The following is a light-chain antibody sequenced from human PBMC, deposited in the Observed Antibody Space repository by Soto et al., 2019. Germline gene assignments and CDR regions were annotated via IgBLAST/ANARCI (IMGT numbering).Light chain of an antibody. CDR3: QRYNRLYT. CDR2: KAS. Sequence: DIQMTQSPSTLSASVGDRVTITCRASHSISSWLAWYQQKPGKAPKLLIYKASSLESGVPSRFSGSGSGTEFTLTIIRLQDDDFSYYYCQRYNRLYTFGQGTKLEIK. J-gene: IGKJ2*01. V-gene: IGKV1-5*03. CDR1: HSISSW.